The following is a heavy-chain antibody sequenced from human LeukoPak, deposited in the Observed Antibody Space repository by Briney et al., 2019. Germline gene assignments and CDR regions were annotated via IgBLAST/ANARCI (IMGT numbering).Heavy chain of an antibody. CDR2: ISGDTTYI. J-gene: IGHJ3*01. CDR3: ARRGTDASFSFFDV. D-gene: IGHD1-1*01. V-gene: IGHV3-21*01. CDR1: GFTFSSYT. Sequence: GGSLRLPCAASGFTFSSYTMHWVRQIPGERPEWVSSISGDTTYIYYADSLKGRFTISRDNTNTSLFLQMNSLRAEDTATYFCARRGTDASFSFFDVWGQGTMVTVS.